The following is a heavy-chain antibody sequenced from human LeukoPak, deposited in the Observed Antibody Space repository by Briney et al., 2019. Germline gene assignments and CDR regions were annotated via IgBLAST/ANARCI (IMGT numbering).Heavy chain of an antibody. CDR3: ARHLASGYEGWFDP. Sequence: SETLSLTCTVSGGSISSYYWSWIRQPPGKGLEWIGYIYYSGSTNYNPSLKSRVTLSVDTSKNHFSLKLSSVTAADTALYYCARHLASGYEGWFDPWGQGTLVTVSS. CDR2: IYYSGST. J-gene: IGHJ5*02. D-gene: IGHD5-12*01. V-gene: IGHV4-59*01. CDR1: GGSISSYY.